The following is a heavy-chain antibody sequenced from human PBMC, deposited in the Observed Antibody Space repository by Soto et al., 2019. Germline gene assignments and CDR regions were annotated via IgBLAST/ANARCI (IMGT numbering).Heavy chain of an antibody. V-gene: IGHV3-9*01. CDR2: ISWNSGSI. D-gene: IGHD3-3*01. CDR3: AKDTQNMFGVVTRAYSFDY. J-gene: IGHJ4*02. CDR1: GFTFDDYA. Sequence: GGSLRLSCAASGFTFDDYAMHWVRQAPGKGLEWVSGISWNSGSIGYADSVKGRFTISRDNAKNSLYLQMNSLRAEDTALYYCAKDTQNMFGVVTRAYSFDYWGQGTLVTVAS.